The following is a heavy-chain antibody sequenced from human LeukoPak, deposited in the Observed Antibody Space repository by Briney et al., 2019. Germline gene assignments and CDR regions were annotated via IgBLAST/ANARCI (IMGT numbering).Heavy chain of an antibody. Sequence: GASVKVSCKASGYTFTGYYMHWVRQAPGQGLEWMGWINPNSGGTNYAQKFQGRVTMTRDTSTSTVYLELSSLRSEDTAVYYCARASITMVRGVFPPDYWGQGTLVTVSS. CDR1: GYTFTGYY. V-gene: IGHV1-2*02. D-gene: IGHD3-10*01. CDR2: INPNSGGT. J-gene: IGHJ4*02. CDR3: ARASITMVRGVFPPDY.